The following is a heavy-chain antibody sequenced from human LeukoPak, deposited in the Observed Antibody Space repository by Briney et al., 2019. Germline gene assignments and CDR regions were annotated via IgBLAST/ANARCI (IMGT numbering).Heavy chain of an antibody. V-gene: IGHV3-66*01. CDR2: IYTGGST. CDR1: GFXISSNY. CDR3: AREESGSYFSWSVGYFDY. D-gene: IGHD1-26*01. Sequence: GGSLRLSCVASGFXISSNYMSWVRQAPGKGLKWVSVIYTGGSTSYADSVKGRFTISRDNAKNSLYLQMNSLRDEDTAVYYCAREESGSYFSWSVGYFDYWGQGTLVTVSS. J-gene: IGHJ4*02.